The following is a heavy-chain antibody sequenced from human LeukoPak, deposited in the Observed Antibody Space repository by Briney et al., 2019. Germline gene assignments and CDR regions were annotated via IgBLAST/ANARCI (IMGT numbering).Heavy chain of an antibody. V-gene: IGHV1-18*01. Sequence: GASVKVSCKASGYTFTSYGISWVRQAPGQGLEWIGWISAYNGNTNYAQKLQGRVTMTTDTSTSTAYMGLRSLRSDDTAVYYCARDPGYSSGWYGEYWGQGTLVTVSS. D-gene: IGHD6-19*01. CDR3: ARDPGYSSGWYGEY. CDR1: GYTFTSYG. CDR2: ISAYNGNT. J-gene: IGHJ4*02.